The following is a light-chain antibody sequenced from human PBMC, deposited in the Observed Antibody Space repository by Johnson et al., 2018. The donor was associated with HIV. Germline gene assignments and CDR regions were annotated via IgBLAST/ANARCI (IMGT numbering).Light chain of an antibody. CDR3: GTGDSSLSAGWV. J-gene: IGLJ1*01. CDR2: DNN. CDR1: SSNIGNNY. Sequence: QAVLTQPPSVSVAPGQKVTISCSGSSSNIGNNYVSWYQQLPGTAPKLLIYDNNKRPSGIPDRFSGSKSGTSATLGITGLQTGDEADFYCGTGDSSLSAGWVFGTGTNVTVL. V-gene: IGLV1-51*01.